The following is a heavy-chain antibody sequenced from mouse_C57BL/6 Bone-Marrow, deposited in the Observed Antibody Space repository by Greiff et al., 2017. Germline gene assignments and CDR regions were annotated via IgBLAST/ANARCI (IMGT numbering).Heavy chain of an antibody. CDR2: IHPNSGST. D-gene: IGHD2-5*01. V-gene: IGHV1-64*01. J-gene: IGHJ3*01. CDR1: GYTFTSYW. Sequence: VQLQQPGAELVKPGASVKLSCKASGYTFTSYWMHWVKQRPGQGLEWIGMIHPNSGSTNYNGKFKSKATLTVDKSSSTGYMQLSSLTTEDSAVYYCAREKVPYYRNPFAHWGQGTLVTVSA. CDR3: AREKVPYYRNPFAH.